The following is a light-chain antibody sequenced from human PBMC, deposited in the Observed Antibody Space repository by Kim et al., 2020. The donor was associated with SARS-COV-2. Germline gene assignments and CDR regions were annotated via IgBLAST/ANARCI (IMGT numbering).Light chain of an antibody. Sequence: SPATLSVSPGERVTLSCRASQSIGNNLAWYQQKPGQTPRLLIYHASTRAIGVPSRFSGSGSGTEFTLTISSLQSDDFAVYYCQYNTFGQGTKLEI. CDR1: QSIGNN. CDR2: HAS. J-gene: IGKJ2*01. V-gene: IGKV3-15*01. CDR3: QYNT.